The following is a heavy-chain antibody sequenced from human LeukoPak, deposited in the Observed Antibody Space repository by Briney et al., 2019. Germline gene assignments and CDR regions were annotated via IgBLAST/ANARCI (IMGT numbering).Heavy chain of an antibody. CDR1: GGSISSGGYS. D-gene: IGHD7-27*01. J-gene: IGHJ4*02. CDR2: IYYSGST. CDR3: ARAYWGLIGY. V-gene: IGHV4-31*11. Sequence: PSETLSLTCAVSGGSISSGGYSWSWIRQHPGKGLEWIGYIYYSGSTYYNPSLKSRVTISVDTSKNQFSLKLSSVTAADTAVYYCARAYWGLIGYWGQGTLVTVSS.